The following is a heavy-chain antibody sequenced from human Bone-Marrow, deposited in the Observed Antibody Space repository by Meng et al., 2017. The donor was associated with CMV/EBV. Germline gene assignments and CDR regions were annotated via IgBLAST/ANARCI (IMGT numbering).Heavy chain of an antibody. CDR3: AADSRFWSGYYHAFDI. CDR1: GFNFSNSA. D-gene: IGHD3-3*01. CDR2: IVVGSGNT. J-gene: IGHJ3*02. Sequence: SVKVSCKASGFNFSNSAVQWVRQARGQRLEWIGWIVVGSGNTNYAQKFQERVTITRDMSTSTAYMELSSLRSEDTAVYYCAADSRFWSGYYHAFDIWGQGTMVTVSS. V-gene: IGHV1-58*01.